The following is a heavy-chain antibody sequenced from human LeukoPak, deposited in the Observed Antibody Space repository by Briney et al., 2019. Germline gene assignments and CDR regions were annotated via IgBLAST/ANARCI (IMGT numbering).Heavy chain of an antibody. V-gene: IGHV4-4*07. CDR3: ARGEHSADY. D-gene: IGHD1/OR15-1a*01. Sequence: PSETLSLTCTVSGGSIRSYYWNWIRQPAGKGLEWIGRIYSSGYTNYNPSLKNRVSMSVDTPKNQFSLKLTSLTAADTAVYYCARGEHSADYWGPGALVTVSS. CDR2: IYSSGYT. CDR1: GGSIRSYY. J-gene: IGHJ4*02.